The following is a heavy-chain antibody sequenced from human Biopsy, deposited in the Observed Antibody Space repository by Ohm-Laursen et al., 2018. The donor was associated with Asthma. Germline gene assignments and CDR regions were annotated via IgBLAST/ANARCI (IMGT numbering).Heavy chain of an antibody. CDR3: ARDSYSSGLYDDFES. D-gene: IGHD6-19*01. J-gene: IGHJ4*02. Sequence: LSLSCAASGFTFSDYYMSWIRQAPGKGLEWISYINGKSNSIEYADSVKGRFTISRDNAKNSLYLQMNSLRAEDTAVYYCARDSYSSGLYDDFESWGQGTLVTVSS. CDR1: GFTFSDYY. V-gene: IGHV3-11*01. CDR2: INGKSNSI.